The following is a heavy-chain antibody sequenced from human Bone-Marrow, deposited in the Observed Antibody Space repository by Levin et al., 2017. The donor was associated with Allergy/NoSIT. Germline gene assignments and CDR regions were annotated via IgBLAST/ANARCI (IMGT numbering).Heavy chain of an antibody. CDR1: GFTFTRYW. CDR3: ARNVYYHFWSGFVH. J-gene: IGHJ4*02. V-gene: IGHV3-7*01. D-gene: IGHD3-3*02. Sequence: PGGSLRLSCEASGFTFTRYWMTWVRQAPGKGLEWVANIKQDGSEAHYADSVKGRFTLSRDNAKRSVSLQMNSLRVEDTGIYYCARNVYYHFWSGFVHWGQGIRVTVSS. CDR2: IKQDGSEA.